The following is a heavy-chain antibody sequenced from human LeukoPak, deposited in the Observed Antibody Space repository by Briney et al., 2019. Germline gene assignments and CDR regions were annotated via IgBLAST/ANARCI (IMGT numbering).Heavy chain of an antibody. CDR2: ISSSSSTI. V-gene: IGHV3-48*01. Sequence: GGSLRLSCAASGFTFSSYSMNWVRQAPGKGLEWVSYISSSSSTIYYADSVKGRFTISRDNAKNSLYLQVNSLRAEDTAVYYCARQRVTIARRTLDYWGQGTLVTVSS. D-gene: IGHD4-17*01. CDR1: GFTFSSYS. CDR3: ARQRVTIARRTLDY. J-gene: IGHJ4*02.